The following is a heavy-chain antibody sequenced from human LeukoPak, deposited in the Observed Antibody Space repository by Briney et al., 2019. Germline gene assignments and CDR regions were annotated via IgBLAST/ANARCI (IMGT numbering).Heavy chain of an antibody. CDR1: GFTFSNYA. Sequence: GGSLRLSCAASGFTFSNYAMTWVRQAPGKGLEWVSSISGSSDSTYYADSVKGRFTIFRDNSKNTLYLQMNSLRAEDTAVYYCTKDRANDVLEYFQYWGQGTPVTVSS. D-gene: IGHD2-8*01. V-gene: IGHV3-23*01. CDR3: TKDRANDVLEYFQY. J-gene: IGHJ1*01. CDR2: ISGSSDST.